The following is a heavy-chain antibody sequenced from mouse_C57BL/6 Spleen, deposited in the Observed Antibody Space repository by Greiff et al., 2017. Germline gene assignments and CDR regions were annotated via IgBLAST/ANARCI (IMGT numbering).Heavy chain of an antibody. V-gene: IGHV1-50*01. J-gene: IGHJ1*03. CDR3: ASRTGTSDFDV. D-gene: IGHD4-1*01. CDR1: GYTFTSYW. CDR2: IDPSDSYT. Sequence: QVQLQQPGAELVKPGASVKLSCKASGYTFTSYWMQWVKQRPGQGLAWIGEIDPSDSYTNYNQKLKCKATLTVDTSSSTAYMQLSSLTSEDSAVYYCASRTGTSDFDVWGTGTTVTVSS.